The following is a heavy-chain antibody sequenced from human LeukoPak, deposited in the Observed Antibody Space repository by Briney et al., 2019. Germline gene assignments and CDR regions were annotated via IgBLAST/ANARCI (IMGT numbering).Heavy chain of an antibody. Sequence: PGGSLRLSCAASGFTFSSHSMNWVRQAPGKGLEWVSSISSSSSYIYYADSVKGRFTISRDNAKNSLYLQMNSLRAEDTAVYYCARESFCGGDCYSGSTLDYWGQGTLVTVSS. J-gene: IGHJ4*02. CDR2: ISSSSSYI. V-gene: IGHV3-21*01. CDR1: GFTFSSHS. CDR3: ARESFCGGDCYSGSTLDY. D-gene: IGHD2-21*02.